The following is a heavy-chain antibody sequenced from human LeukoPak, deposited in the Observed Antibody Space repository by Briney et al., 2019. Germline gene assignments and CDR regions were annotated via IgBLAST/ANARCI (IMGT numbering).Heavy chain of an antibody. V-gene: IGHV3-48*03. CDR1: GFSFSDYE. Sequence: GGSLRLSCVVSGFSFSDYEMAWVRQAPGMGLEWISYISNSGDIRRYADAVKGRFAISRDNAKNSVSLQMNSLRAADTGLYFCAGGPQYSGSYGDWGQGTLVTVSS. D-gene: IGHD1-26*01. CDR2: ISNSGDIR. J-gene: IGHJ4*02. CDR3: AGGPQYSGSYGD.